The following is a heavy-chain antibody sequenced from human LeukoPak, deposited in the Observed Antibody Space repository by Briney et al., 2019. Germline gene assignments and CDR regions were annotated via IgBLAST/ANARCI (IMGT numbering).Heavy chain of an antibody. CDR2: ISGSGDRT. J-gene: IGHJ4*02. CDR1: GFTFSSYA. CDR3: AIDFWSGYTLDY. V-gene: IGHV3-23*01. D-gene: IGHD3-3*01. Sequence: GGSLRLSCAASGFTFSSYAMSWVRQAPGKGLEWVSAISGSGDRTYYADSVKGRFTISRDNSKNTLYLQMNSLRAEDTAVYYCAIDFWSGYTLDYWGQGTLVTVSS.